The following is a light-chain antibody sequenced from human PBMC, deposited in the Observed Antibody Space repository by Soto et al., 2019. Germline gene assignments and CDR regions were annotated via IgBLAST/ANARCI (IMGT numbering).Light chain of an antibody. Sequence: EIVLTQSPGTLSLSPGDRATLSCRASQSVSSSYLAWYQQKPGQAPRLLIYGASSRATGIPDRFSGSASGTDFTLTISRLEPEDFAVYYCQQYSSSPCTFGQGTKVEIK. CDR2: GAS. CDR3: QQYSSSPCT. CDR1: QSVSSSY. J-gene: IGKJ1*01. V-gene: IGKV3-20*01.